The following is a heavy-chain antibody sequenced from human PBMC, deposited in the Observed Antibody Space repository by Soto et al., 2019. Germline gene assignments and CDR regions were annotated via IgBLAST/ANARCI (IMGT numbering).Heavy chain of an antibody. Sequence: GGSLRLSCAASGFTFSSYGMHWVRQAPGKGLEWVAVIWYDGSNKYYADSVKGRFTISRDNSKNTLYLQMNSLRAEDTAVYYCARDRWSGYFYYGMDVWGQGTTVTVS. V-gene: IGHV3-33*01. CDR1: GFTFSSYG. CDR2: IWYDGSNK. D-gene: IGHD3-3*01. J-gene: IGHJ6*02. CDR3: ARDRWSGYFYYGMDV.